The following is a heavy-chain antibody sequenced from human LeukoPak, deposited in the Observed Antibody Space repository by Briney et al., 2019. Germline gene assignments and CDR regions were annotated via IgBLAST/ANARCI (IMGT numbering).Heavy chain of an antibody. CDR3: ARAKMGGDYYYRDV. CDR2: IYYRRSS. Sequence: SENLSLTCTVSGFSITSRGKYWSWTGQHPGKGLEWIGYIYYRRSSYHNPSLESRHTIPLDASKHQFCQKLSSETAADRAGHFFARAKMGGDYYYRDVLGKGTTVTVS. V-gene: IGHV4-31*02. CDR1: GFSITSRGKY. J-gene: IGHJ6*03. D-gene: IGHD3-16*01.